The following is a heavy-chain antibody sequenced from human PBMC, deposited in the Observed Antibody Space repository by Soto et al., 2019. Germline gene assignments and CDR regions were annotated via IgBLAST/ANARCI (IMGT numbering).Heavy chain of an antibody. CDR2: ARNKAHRYTA. V-gene: IGHV3-72*01. CDR3: ARDLFSWDDQ. J-gene: IGHJ4*02. D-gene: IGHD1-26*01. CDR1: GFTFSDYY. Sequence: EVQLVESGGGLVQPGGSLRLSGAVSGFTFSDYYMDWVRQAPGKGLEWVGRARNKAHRYTAEYAASVKGRFTISRDGSKNSLYLQMNSLKTEVTAVYYCARDLFSWDDQWGQGTLVTVSS.